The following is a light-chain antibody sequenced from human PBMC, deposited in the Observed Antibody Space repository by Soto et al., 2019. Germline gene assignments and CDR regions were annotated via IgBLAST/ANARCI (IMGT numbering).Light chain of an antibody. Sequence: QSALTQPASVSGSPGQSITISCTGTSSDVGSYNLVSWYQQHPGKAPKLMIYEGSKWPSGVSNRFSGSKSGNTASLTISGLQAEDEADYYCCSYAGSIYVVFGGGTKLTVL. J-gene: IGLJ2*01. CDR3: CSYAGSIYVV. V-gene: IGLV2-23*01. CDR1: SSDVGSYNL. CDR2: EGS.